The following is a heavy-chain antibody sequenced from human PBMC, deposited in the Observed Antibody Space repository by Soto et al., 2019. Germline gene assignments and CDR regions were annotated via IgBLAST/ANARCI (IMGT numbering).Heavy chain of an antibody. Sequence: PSQTLSLTSAISGDSVSSNRAAWNWIRQSPSRGLEWLGRTYYRSKWYNDYAASVKSRLTLNPDTSKNQFSLQLKSVTPEDAAVYYCARRGNDESGLSAFDIWGQGTMVTVSS. CDR1: GDSVSSNRAA. V-gene: IGHV6-1*01. CDR3: ARRGNDESGLSAFDI. CDR2: TYYRSKWYN. J-gene: IGHJ3*02. D-gene: IGHD2-21*01.